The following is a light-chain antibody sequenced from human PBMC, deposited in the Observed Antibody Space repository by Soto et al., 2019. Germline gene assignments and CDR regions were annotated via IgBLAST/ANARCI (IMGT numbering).Light chain of an antibody. CDR2: DAS. CDR3: QQRRNWPLT. V-gene: IGKV3-11*01. Sequence: EIVLTQSPATLSLSPGERATLSCRASQSVSSYLAWYQQKPGQAPRLLIYDASNRATGIPARFSGSGSGTDFTLTISSLEPEDFTFYYCQQRRNWPLTFGGGTNVEIK. J-gene: IGKJ4*01. CDR1: QSVSSY.